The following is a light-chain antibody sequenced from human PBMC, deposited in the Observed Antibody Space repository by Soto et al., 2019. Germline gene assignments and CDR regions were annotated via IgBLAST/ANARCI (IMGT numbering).Light chain of an antibody. V-gene: IGLV1-51*01. CDR2: DDN. J-gene: IGLJ2*01. CDR3: GTWDSSLSAGV. CDR1: RSNLGSNY. Sequence: QSVLTQPPSVSAAPGQTVTISCSGRRSNLGSNYVSWYQQLPGTAPKLLIYDDNKRPSGIPDRFSGSKSGTSATLGITGLQTGDEADYYCGTWDSSLSAGVFGGGTKLTVL.